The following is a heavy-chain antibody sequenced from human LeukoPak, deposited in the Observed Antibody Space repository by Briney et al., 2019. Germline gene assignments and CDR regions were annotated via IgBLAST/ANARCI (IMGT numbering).Heavy chain of an antibody. D-gene: IGHD6-13*01. J-gene: IGHJ4*02. CDR3: ARGFHKLGPDY. CDR1: GGSISSGGYY. CDR2: IYYSVST. Sequence: SQTLSLTCTVSGGSISSGGYYWSWIRQHPGKGLEWIGYIYYSVSTYYNPSLKSRVTISVDTSKNQFSLKLSSVTAADTAVYYCARGFHKLGPDYWGQGTLVTVSS. V-gene: IGHV4-31*03.